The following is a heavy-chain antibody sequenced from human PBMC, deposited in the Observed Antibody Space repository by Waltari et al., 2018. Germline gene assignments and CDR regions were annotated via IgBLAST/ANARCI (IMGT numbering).Heavy chain of an antibody. CDR2: NYSGDSET. CDR1: GYSFTTSW. J-gene: IGHJ4*02. V-gene: IGHV5-51*01. CDR3: ARHCIWGFDY. D-gene: IGHD3-16*01. Sequence: EVQLVQSGAEVKKPGESLKISCKASGYSFTTSWSGWVRQRPGKGLEWVGFNYSGDSETRYSPSFEGQVTISADKSTNTAYRQWSRLEASDSAICYCARHCIWGFDYWGQGSLVTVSS.